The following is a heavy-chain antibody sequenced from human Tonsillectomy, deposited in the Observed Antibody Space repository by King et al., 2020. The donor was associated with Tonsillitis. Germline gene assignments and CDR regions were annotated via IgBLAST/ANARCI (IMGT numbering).Heavy chain of an antibody. CDR2: MNPNSGNT. CDR3: ARGRYYYDSSGYPSLIFDS. CDR1: GYTFTSYD. V-gene: IGHV1-8*01. D-gene: IGHD3-22*01. Sequence: QLVQSGAEVKKPGASVKVSCKASGYTFTSYDINWVRQATGQGLEWMGWMNPNSGNTGYAQKFQGRVTMTRNTSISTAYMELSSLRSEDTAVYYCARGRYYYDSSGYPSLIFDSWGQGTLVTVSS. J-gene: IGHJ4*02.